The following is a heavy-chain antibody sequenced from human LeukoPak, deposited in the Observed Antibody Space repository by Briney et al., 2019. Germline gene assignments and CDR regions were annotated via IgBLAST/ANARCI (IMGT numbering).Heavy chain of an antibody. CDR1: GYSFTNYW. J-gene: IGHJ4*02. CDR2: IYPGDPDS. Sequence: GESLKISCKASGYSFTNYWIGWVRQMPGKGLEWMGIIYPGDPDSRYSPSFQGQVTISADKSISTAYLQWDSLKASDTAMYYCARRRDDFGGGLDFWGQGTLVTVSS. D-gene: IGHD4-23*01. V-gene: IGHV5-51*01. CDR3: ARRRDDFGGGLDF.